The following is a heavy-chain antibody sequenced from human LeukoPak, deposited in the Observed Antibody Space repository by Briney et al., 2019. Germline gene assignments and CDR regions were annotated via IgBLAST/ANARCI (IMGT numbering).Heavy chain of an antibody. J-gene: IGHJ3*02. Sequence: GGSLRLSCAASGFTFSSYSMNWVRQAPGKGLERVSYISSSSSTIYYADSVKGRFTISRDNAKNSLYLQMNSLRAEDTAVYYCASSGYSNAFDIWGQGTMVTVSS. CDR1: GFTFSSYS. V-gene: IGHV3-48*01. CDR3: ASSGYSNAFDI. CDR2: ISSSSSTI. D-gene: IGHD3-22*01.